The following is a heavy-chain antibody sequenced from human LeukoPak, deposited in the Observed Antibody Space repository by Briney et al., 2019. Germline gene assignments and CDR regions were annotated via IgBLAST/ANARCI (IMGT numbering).Heavy chain of an antibody. CDR2: ISYDGSNK. Sequence: GGSLRLSCAASGFTFSSYGMHWVRQAPGKGLEWVAVISYDGSNKYYADSVKGRFTISRDNSKDTLYLQMNSLRAEDTAVYYCARETKEGVFFDYWGQGTLVTVSS. D-gene: IGHD2-8*01. J-gene: IGHJ4*02. CDR3: ARETKEGVFFDY. V-gene: IGHV3-30*03. CDR1: GFTFSSYG.